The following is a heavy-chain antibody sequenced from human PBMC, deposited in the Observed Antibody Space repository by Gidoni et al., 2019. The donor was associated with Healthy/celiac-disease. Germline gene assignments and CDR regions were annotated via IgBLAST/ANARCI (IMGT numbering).Heavy chain of an antibody. CDR1: GFPFRDYY. D-gene: IGHD2-15*01. CDR2: ISSSSSYT. J-gene: IGHJ4*02. V-gene: IGHV3-11*05. Sequence: QVQLVESGGGLVKPGGSLRLSCAASGFPFRDYYMSWIRQAPGKGLEWVSYISSSSSYTNDADSVKGRFTISRDNAKNSLYLQMNSLRAEDTAVYYCASEGARYCSGGSCYSDWGQGTLVTVSS. CDR3: ASEGARYCSGGSCYSD.